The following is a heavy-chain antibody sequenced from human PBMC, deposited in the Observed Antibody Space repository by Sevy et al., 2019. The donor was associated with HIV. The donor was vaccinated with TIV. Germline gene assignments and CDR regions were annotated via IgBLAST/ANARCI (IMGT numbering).Heavy chain of an antibody. J-gene: IGHJ4*02. Sequence: GGSLRLSCAASGFTFSSYGMHWVRQAPGKGLEWVAVISYDGSNKYYADSVKGRFTISRDNSKNTLYLQMNSLRAEDTAGYYCAKDKNNDFWSGPFDYWGQGTLVTVSS. CDR1: GFTFSSYG. CDR3: AKDKNNDFWSGPFDY. D-gene: IGHD3-3*01. CDR2: ISYDGSNK. V-gene: IGHV3-30*18.